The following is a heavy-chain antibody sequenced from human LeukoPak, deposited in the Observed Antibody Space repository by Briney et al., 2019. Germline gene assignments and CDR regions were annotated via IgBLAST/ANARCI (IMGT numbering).Heavy chain of an antibody. Sequence: ASVKVSCNASGYSFTSYGISWVRQAPGQGLEWMGRISVHTGNTNYAQKLQGRVTMTTDTSTSTAYMELRSLRSDDTAVYYCARVRSDYGDFGNYWGQGTLVTVSS. CDR3: ARVRSDYGDFGNY. CDR1: GYSFTSYG. CDR2: ISVHTGNT. D-gene: IGHD4-17*01. J-gene: IGHJ4*02. V-gene: IGHV1-18*04.